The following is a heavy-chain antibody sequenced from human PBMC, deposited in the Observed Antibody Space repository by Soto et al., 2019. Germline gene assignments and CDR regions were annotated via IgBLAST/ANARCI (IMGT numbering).Heavy chain of an antibody. J-gene: IGHJ4*02. V-gene: IGHV3-11*06. CDR2: ISSSSSYT. D-gene: IGHD4-17*01. CDR1: GFTFSDYY. CDR3: ARILYGDYVSFDY. Sequence: PGGSLRLSCAASGFTFSDYYMSWIRQAPGKGLEWVSYISSSSSYTNYADSVKGRFTISRDNAKNSLYLQMNSLRAEDTAVYYCARILYGDYVSFDYWGQGTLVTVSS.